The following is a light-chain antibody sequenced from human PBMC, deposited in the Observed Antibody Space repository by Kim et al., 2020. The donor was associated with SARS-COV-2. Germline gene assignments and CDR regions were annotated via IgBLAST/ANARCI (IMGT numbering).Light chain of an antibody. CDR3: QKYGSTWT. Sequence: EIVLTQSPGTLSLSPGERATLSCRASQSVSSSHLAWYQQKPGQAPRLLIYGASTRATGIPDRFSGSGSGTDFTLTISRLETEDFAVFYCQKYGSTWTFGKGTKVDIK. V-gene: IGKV3-20*01. CDR2: GAS. CDR1: QSVSSSH. J-gene: IGKJ1*01.